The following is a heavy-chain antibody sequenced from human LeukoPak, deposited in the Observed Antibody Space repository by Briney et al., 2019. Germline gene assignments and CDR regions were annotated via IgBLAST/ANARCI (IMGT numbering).Heavy chain of an antibody. J-gene: IGHJ3*02. Sequence: SETLSLTCTVSGGSISSYYWSWIRQPPGKGLEWIGYIYYSGSTNYNPSLKSRVTISVDTSKNQFSLKLSSVTAADTAVYYCARLGPYYDYVWGSYRYTRAFDIWGQGTMVTVSS. D-gene: IGHD3-16*02. CDR2: IYYSGST. CDR1: GGSISSYY. V-gene: IGHV4-59*08. CDR3: ARLGPYYDYVWGSYRYTRAFDI.